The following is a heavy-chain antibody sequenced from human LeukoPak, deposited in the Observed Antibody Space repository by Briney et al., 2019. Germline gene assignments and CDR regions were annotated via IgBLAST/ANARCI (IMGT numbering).Heavy chain of an antibody. Sequence: GGSLRLSCAASGFTFSSYSMNWVRQAPGKGLEWVSSISSSSSYIYYADSVKGRFTISRDNSKHTLYLQMNSLRAEDTAVYSCARGIGGFYYGMDVWGQGTTVTVSS. CDR2: ISSSSSYI. V-gene: IGHV3-21*01. CDR3: ARGIGGFYYGMDV. D-gene: IGHD3-16*01. J-gene: IGHJ6*02. CDR1: GFTFSSYS.